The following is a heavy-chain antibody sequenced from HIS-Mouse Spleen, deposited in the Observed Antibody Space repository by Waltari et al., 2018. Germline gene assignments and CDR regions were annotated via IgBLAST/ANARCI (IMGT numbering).Heavy chain of an antibody. Sequence: QVQLVESGGGVVQPGRSLRLSCAAPGFTLSSYGMHWGRQAPGKGLEWVAVISYDGSNKYYADSVKGRFTISRDNSKNTLYLQMNSLRAEDTAVYYCAKDKHHAFDYWGQGTLVTVSS. V-gene: IGHV3-30*18. CDR3: AKDKHHAFDY. CDR1: GFTLSSYG. J-gene: IGHJ4*02. CDR2: ISYDGSNK.